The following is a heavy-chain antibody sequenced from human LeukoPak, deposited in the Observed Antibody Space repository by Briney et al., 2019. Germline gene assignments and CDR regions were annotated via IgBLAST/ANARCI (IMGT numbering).Heavy chain of an antibody. D-gene: IGHD3-10*01. CDR3: AQGAYGFGKKHTYYYIEV. J-gene: IGHJ6*03. CDR1: GGSVSDSS. V-gene: IGHV4-4*07. Sequence: SETLSLTCSVSGGSVSDSSWSWIRQPARKGLEWIGRIFGSGGSNYNPSLKSRVTMSVDTSKNQFSLKLTSLTAADTALYFCAQGAYGFGKKHTYYYIEVWGKGTTVTVSS. CDR2: IFGSGGS.